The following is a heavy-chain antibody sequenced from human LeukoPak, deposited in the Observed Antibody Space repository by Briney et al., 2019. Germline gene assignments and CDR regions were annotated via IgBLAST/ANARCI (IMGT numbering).Heavy chain of an antibody. CDR2: IHTSGTT. Sequence: PSETLSLTCSVSGGSITFYYWNWIRKPAGKGLEWIGRIHTSGTTNYNPSPKSRVTMSIDTSQKKFSLNLTSVTAADTAVYYCASSSWKKTFDYWGQGALVTVSS. CDR1: GGSITFYY. D-gene: IGHD1-1*01. V-gene: IGHV4-4*07. J-gene: IGHJ4*02. CDR3: ASSSWKKTFDY.